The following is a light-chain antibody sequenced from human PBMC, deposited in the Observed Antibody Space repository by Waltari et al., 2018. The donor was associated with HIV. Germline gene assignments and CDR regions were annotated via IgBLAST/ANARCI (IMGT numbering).Light chain of an antibody. V-gene: IGLV1-47*01. CDR3: AAWDDSLGGLWV. CDR2: GNN. J-gene: IGLJ3*02. CDR1: SSDIGNNNL. Sequence: QSALTQPASVSGSPGQSITLSCTGTSSDIGNNNLVSWYQQHPGKAPKLLIYGNNQRPSGVPDRFSGSRSGTSASLAISGLRSEDEADYYCAAWDDSLGGLWVFGGGTKLTVL.